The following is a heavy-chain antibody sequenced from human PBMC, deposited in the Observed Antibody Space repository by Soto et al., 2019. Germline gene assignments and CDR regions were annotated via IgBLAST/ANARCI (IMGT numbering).Heavy chain of an antibody. D-gene: IGHD2-21*02. CDR3: ATVETPGGGPPASPTPQAFVV. Sequence: QVQLVQSGAEVKKPGSSVKVSCKASGGTFNTYIITWVRQAPGQGREWMGGIIPSFGTANYEPKCRGRGTIAADDSTTTVYREVRSLRSEDTAVYFCATVETPGGGPPASPTPQAFVVWGQGTEVTVSS. V-gene: IGHV1-69*01. CDR2: IIPSFGTA. J-gene: IGHJ3*01. CDR1: GGTFNTYI.